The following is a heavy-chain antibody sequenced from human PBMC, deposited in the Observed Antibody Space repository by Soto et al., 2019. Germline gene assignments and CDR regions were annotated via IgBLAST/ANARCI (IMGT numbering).Heavy chain of an antibody. Sequence: EASVKVSCKASGYTFTSYGISWVRQAPGQGLEWMGWISAYNGNTNYAQKLQGRVTMTTDTSTSTAYMELRSLRSDDTAVYYCARHRSGYDLEGYFDYWGQGTLVTVSS. J-gene: IGHJ4*02. D-gene: IGHD5-12*01. CDR2: ISAYNGNT. CDR1: GYTFTSYG. V-gene: IGHV1-18*01. CDR3: ARHRSGYDLEGYFDY.